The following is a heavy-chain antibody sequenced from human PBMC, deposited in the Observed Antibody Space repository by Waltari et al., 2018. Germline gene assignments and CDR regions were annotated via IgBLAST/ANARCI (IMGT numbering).Heavy chain of an antibody. V-gene: IGHV4-59*01. CDR2: IYYSGST. Sequence: QVQLQESGPGLVKPSETLSLTCTVSGGSISSYYWSWIRQPPGKGLEWIWYIYYSGSTNYNPSLKSRVTISVDTSKTQFSLKLSSVTAADTAVYYCATTVTTFGSFDYWGQGTLVTVSS. D-gene: IGHD3-3*01. J-gene: IGHJ4*02. CDR3: ATTVTTFGSFDY. CDR1: GGSISSYY.